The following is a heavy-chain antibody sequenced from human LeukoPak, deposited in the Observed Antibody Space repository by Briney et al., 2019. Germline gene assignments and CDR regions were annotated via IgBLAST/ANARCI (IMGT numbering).Heavy chain of an antibody. CDR1: GFTFSSYG. CDR2: ISYDGSNK. J-gene: IGHJ6*02. V-gene: IGHV3-30*18. D-gene: IGHD3-3*01. CDR3: AKDHFDFWSGHTYYYYGMDV. Sequence: PGGSPRLSCAASGFTFSSYGMHWVRQAPGKGLEWVAVISYDGSNKYYADSVKGRFTISRDNSKNTLYLQMNSLRAEDTAVYYCAKDHFDFWSGHTYYYYGMDVWGQGTTVTVSS.